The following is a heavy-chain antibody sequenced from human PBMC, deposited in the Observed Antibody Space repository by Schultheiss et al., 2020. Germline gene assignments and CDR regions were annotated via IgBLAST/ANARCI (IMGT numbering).Heavy chain of an antibody. V-gene: IGHV3-48*04. J-gene: IGHJ3*02. CDR3: ARAVIVLMVYAPGGAFDI. Sequence: GESLKISCAASGFTFSSYSMNWVRQAPGKGLEWVLYISSNSGLIYYADSVKGRFTISRDNAKNSLYLQMNSLRAEDTAVYYCARAVIVLMVYAPGGAFDIWGQGTMVTVSS. CDR2: ISSNSGLI. CDR1: GFTFSSYS. D-gene: IGHD2-8*01.